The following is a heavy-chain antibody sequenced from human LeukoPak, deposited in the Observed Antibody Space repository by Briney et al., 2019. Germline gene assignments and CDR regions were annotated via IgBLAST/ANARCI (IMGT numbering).Heavy chain of an antibody. J-gene: IGHJ4*02. CDR1: GFTFSSYE. D-gene: IGHD5-18*01. CDR2: ISSSGGTI. Sequence: GGSLRLSCAASGFTFSSYEMNWVRQAPGKGLEWVSYISSSGGTIYYADSVKGRFTISRDNAKNSLYLQMNSLRSEDTAVYYCAREEIVDTAMARLPYWGQGTLVTVSS. V-gene: IGHV3-48*03. CDR3: AREEIVDTAMARLPY.